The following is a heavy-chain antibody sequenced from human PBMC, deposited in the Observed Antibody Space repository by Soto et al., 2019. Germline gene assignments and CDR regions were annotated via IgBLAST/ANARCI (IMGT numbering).Heavy chain of an antibody. Sequence: KASETLSLTCTVSGGSISSYYWSWIRQPPGKGLEWIGYIYYSGSTNYNPSLKSRVTISVDTSKNQFSLKLSSVTAADTAVYYCARDRGGGGSHYGMDVWGQGTTVTVSS. J-gene: IGHJ6*02. D-gene: IGHD2-15*01. V-gene: IGHV4-59*01. CDR1: GGSISSYY. CDR3: ARDRGGGGSHYGMDV. CDR2: IYYSGST.